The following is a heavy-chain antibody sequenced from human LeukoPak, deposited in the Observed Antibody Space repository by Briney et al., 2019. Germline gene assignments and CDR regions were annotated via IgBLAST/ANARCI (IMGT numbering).Heavy chain of an antibody. CDR1: GYTFTGYY. V-gene: IGHV1-2*02. J-gene: IGHJ4*02. CDR3: ARDGGIIAARPDY. CDR2: INPNSGGT. D-gene: IGHD6-6*01. Sequence: ASVKVSCKASGYTFTGYYMHWVRQAPGQGLEWMGWINPNSGGTNYAQKFQGRVTMTRDTSISTAYMELSRLRSDDTAVYYCARDGGIIAARPDYWGQGTLVTVSS.